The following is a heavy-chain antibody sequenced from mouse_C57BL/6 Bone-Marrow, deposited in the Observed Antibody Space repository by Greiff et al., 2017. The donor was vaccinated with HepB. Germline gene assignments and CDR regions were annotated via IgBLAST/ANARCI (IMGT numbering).Heavy chain of an antibody. J-gene: IGHJ2*01. D-gene: IGHD1-1*02. CDR3: TNEDGSDC. CDR2: IDPETGGT. CDR1: GYTFTDYE. Sequence: VQLQESGAELVRPGASVTLSCKASGYTFTDYEMHWVKQTPVHGLEWIGAIDPETGGTAYNQKFKGKAILTADKSSSTAYMELRSLTSEDSAVYYCTNEDGSDCWGKGTTLAVSS. V-gene: IGHV1-15*01.